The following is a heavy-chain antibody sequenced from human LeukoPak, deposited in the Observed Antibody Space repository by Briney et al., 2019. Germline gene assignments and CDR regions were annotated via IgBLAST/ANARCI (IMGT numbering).Heavy chain of an antibody. CDR1: GFTFSSYS. CDR3: VRDNPRCCGVIPANIDDY. Sequence: GGSLRLSCAVSGFTFSSYSMNWVRQAPGKGLEWISYISYDSMIKYYADSVRGRFTISGDSAKDSLYLQMHSLRAEDTAVYYCVRDNPRCCGVIPANIDDYWGQGTLVTVSS. J-gene: IGHJ4*02. CDR2: ISYDSMIK. V-gene: IGHV3-48*01. D-gene: IGHD2-15*01.